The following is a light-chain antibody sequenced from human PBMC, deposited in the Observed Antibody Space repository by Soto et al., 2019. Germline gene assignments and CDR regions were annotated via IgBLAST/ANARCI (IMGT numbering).Light chain of an antibody. CDR1: QSISSW. CDR3: QQYNSFPA. V-gene: IGKV1-5*03. J-gene: IGKJ1*01. CDR2: KAS. Sequence: DIQMTQSPSTLSASVGDRVTITCRASQSISSWLAWYQQKPGEAPKLLIYKASRLASGVPSRFSGSGSGTEFTLTISSLQPDDFATYYCQQYNSFPAVGQGTKVEIK.